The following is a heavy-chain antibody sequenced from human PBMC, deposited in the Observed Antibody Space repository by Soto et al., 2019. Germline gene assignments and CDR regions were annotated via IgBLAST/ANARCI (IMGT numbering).Heavy chain of an antibody. CDR1: GSSITSGGYS. D-gene: IGHD3-16*01. V-gene: IGHV4-30-2*01. Sequence: QLQMQESGSGLVKPSQTLSLTCTVSGSSITSGGYSWSWIRQTPGMGLEWIGYIYPTGKTYYNPSLKNRATLSIDTSQNQFSLQLTSVTAADTAVYFCARAPPGPAPRWGVWGHGTTVTVSS. J-gene: IGHJ6*02. CDR2: IYPTGKT. CDR3: ARAPPGPAPRWGV.